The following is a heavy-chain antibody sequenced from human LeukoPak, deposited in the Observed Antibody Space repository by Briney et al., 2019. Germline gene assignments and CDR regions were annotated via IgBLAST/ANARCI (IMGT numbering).Heavy chain of an antibody. CDR1: GYTFTNYA. CDR3: ARRPYCTNGVCYGELGFDP. J-gene: IGHJ5*02. CDR2: TNTNTGTP. D-gene: IGHD2-8*01. V-gene: IGHV7-4-1*02. Sequence: ASVKVSCKASGYTFTNYAINWVRQAPGQGLEWMGWTNTNTGTPTSAQGFTGRFVFSLDTSVNTAYLQISSLKAEDTAVYYCARRPYCTNGVCYGELGFDPWGQGTLVTVSS.